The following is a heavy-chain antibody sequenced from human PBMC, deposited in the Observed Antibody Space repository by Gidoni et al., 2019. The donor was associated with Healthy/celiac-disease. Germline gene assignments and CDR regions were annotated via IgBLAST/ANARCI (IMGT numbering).Heavy chain of an antibody. CDR3: ARNQGYRWFDP. CDR1: GGSISSYY. Sequence: QVQLQESGSGLVKPSETLSLTCTVSGGSISSYYWSWIRQPPGKGLEWIGYIYYSGSTNYNPSLKSRVTISVDTSKNQFSLKLSSVTAADTAVYYCARNQGYRWFDPWGQGTLVTVSS. J-gene: IGHJ5*02. D-gene: IGHD6-13*01. V-gene: IGHV4-59*01. CDR2: IYYSGST.